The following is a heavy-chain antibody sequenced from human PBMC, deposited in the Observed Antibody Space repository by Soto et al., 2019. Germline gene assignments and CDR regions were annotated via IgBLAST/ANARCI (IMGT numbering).Heavy chain of an antibody. CDR3: ARDFGEVGATAVCDI. CDR2: INGDGSDT. V-gene: IGHV3-74*01. J-gene: IGHJ3*02. D-gene: IGHD1-26*01. Sequence: GGSLRLSCAASGFSFSLYWMHWVRQAPGKGLVWVSRINGDGSDTSYGDSVKGRFTTSRDNAKNTLYLHMNSLGAEDTAVYYCARDFGEVGATAVCDIWGQGTMVTVSS. CDR1: GFSFSLYW.